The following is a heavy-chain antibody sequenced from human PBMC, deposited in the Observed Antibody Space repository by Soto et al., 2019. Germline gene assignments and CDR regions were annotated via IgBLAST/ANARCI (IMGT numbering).Heavy chain of an antibody. CDR2: IYSGGST. Sequence: VQLVESGGGLVQPGGSLRLSCAASGFTVSSNYMSWVRQAPGKGLEWVSVIYSGGSTYYADSVKGRFTISRDNSKNTLYLQMNSLRAEDTAVYYCARGYSGYDWDDAFDIWGQGTMVTVSS. CDR1: GFTVSSNY. D-gene: IGHD5-12*01. J-gene: IGHJ3*02. CDR3: ARGYSGYDWDDAFDI. V-gene: IGHV3-66*01.